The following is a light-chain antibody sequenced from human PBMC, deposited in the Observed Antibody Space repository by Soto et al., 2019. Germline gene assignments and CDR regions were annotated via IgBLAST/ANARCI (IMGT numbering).Light chain of an antibody. V-gene: IGKV1-5*01. CDR3: QNYNSAPLQ. Sequence: GDRVTIPCRASESMSNCLAWYQQKPGKAPKLLISGASSLQSGVPSRFSGSASGTEFTLTISSLQPDDIATYYCQNYNSAPLQFGQGTRLEI. CDR1: ESMSNC. CDR2: GAS. J-gene: IGKJ5*01.